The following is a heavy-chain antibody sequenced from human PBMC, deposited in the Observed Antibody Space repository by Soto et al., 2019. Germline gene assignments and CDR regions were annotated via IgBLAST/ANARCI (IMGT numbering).Heavy chain of an antibody. Sequence: QVQLVQSGAEVKKPGASVQVSCKASGYTFTSYGISWVRQAPGQGLEWMGWISAYNGNTNYAQKLQGRVTMTTDTATSIAYLELRSLRSDDTAVYYCARDSIRGRWPNYYYYYMDVWGKGTTVTVA. CDR1: GYTFTSYG. V-gene: IGHV1-18*01. CDR2: ISAYNGNT. CDR3: ARDSIRGRWPNYYYYYMDV. J-gene: IGHJ6*03. D-gene: IGHD2-21*01.